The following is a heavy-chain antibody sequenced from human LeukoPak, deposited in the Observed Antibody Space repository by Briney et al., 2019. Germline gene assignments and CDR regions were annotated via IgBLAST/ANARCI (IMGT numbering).Heavy chain of an antibody. CDR3: ARDVPATVVADDAFDI. CDR1: GGSISSSSYY. J-gene: IGHJ3*02. CDR2: IYYSGST. D-gene: IGHD2-15*01. V-gene: IGHV4-39*02. Sequence: SETLSLTCTVSGGSISSSSYYWGWIRQPPGKGLEWIGSIYYSGSTYYNPSLKSRVTISVDTSKNQFSLKLSSVTAADTAVYYCARDVPATVVADDAFDIWGQGTMVTVSS.